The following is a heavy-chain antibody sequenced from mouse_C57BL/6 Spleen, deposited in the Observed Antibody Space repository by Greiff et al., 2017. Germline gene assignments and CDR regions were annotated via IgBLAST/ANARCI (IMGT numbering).Heavy chain of an antibody. J-gene: IGHJ4*01. CDR2: FYPGSGSI. CDR3: ARHDNYFCAMDY. CDR1: GYTFTEYT. V-gene: IGHV1-62-2*01. Sequence: QVQLKQSGAELVKPGASVKLSCKASGYTFTEYTIHWVKQRSGQGLEWIGWFYPGSGSIKYNEKFKDKATLTADKSSSTVYMELSRLTSEDSAVFCSARHDNYFCAMDYWGQGTSVTVSS. D-gene: IGHD2-1*01.